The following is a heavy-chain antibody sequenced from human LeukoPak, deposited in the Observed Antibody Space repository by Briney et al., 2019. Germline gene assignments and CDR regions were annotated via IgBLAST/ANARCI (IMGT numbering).Heavy chain of an antibody. CDR1: GGSISSYY. CDR3: ASSRNYYDSSDREAFDI. J-gene: IGHJ3*02. D-gene: IGHD3-22*01. CDR2: IYSGGST. V-gene: IGHV3-53*01. Sequence: ETLSLTCTVSGGSISSYYWSWIRQPPGKGLEWVSVIYSGGSTYYADSVKGRFTISRDNSKNTLYLQMNSLRAEDTAVYYCASSRNYYDSSDREAFDIWGQGTMVTVSS.